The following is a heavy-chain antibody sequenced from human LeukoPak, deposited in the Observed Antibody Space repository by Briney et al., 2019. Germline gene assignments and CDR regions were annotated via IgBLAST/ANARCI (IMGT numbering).Heavy chain of an antibody. CDR3: ARKTPRHPRRSGGSSQGDAFDI. CDR2: ISAYNGNT. V-gene: IGHV1-18*01. D-gene: IGHD1-26*01. CDR1: GYTFTSYG. Sequence: ASVKVSCKASGYTFTSYGISWVRQAPGQGLEWMGWISAYNGNTNYAQKLQGRVTMTTDTSTSTAYMELRSLRSDDTAVYYCARKTPRHPRRSGGSSQGDAFDIWGQGTMVTVSS. J-gene: IGHJ3*02.